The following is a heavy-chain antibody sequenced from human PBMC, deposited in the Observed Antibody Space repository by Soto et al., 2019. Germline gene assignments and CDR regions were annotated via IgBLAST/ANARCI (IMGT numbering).Heavy chain of an antibody. CDR2: ITNDGNNE. CDR1: LFILSNYG. CDR3: AKEGPGGGRHFYYAMDV. V-gene: IGHV3-30*02. Sequence: XVSLRLSCAASLFILSNYGMHCVRQAKGKGLEWVALITNDGNNEYYRESVKGRFSISRGRSTNTVDLLMNSLRPEDTGVYYCAKEGPGGGRHFYYAMDVWGQGTTVTV. J-gene: IGHJ6*02. D-gene: IGHD1-26*01.